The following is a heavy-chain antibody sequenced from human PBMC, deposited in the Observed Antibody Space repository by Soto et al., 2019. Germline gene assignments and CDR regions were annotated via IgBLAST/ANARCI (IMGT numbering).Heavy chain of an antibody. D-gene: IGHD4-17*01. CDR3: ARAPDYGDYGENRPDRDY. J-gene: IGHJ4*02. Sequence: QVQLQQWGAGLLKPSETLSLTCAVYGGSFSGYYWSWIRQPPGKGLEWIGEINHSGSTNYNPSLKRRVTISVDTSKNQFSLKLSSVTAADTAVYYCARAPDYGDYGENRPDRDYWGQGTLVTVSS. V-gene: IGHV4-34*01. CDR1: GGSFSGYY. CDR2: INHSGST.